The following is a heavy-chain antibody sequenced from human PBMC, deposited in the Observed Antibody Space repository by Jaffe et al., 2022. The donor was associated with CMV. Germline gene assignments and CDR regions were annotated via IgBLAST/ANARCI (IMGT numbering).Heavy chain of an antibody. D-gene: IGHD3-22*01. CDR2: INPSGGST. V-gene: IGHV1-46*04. J-gene: IGHJ4*02. Sequence: QAQLVQSGTEVKKPGASVKVSCKASGYTFTNHYINWVRQAPGQGLEWMGMINPSGGSTDYPQKLKGRITLTTDTSTNTVYMELSGLRSEDTAVYYCARDSRGFEYYFDFWGQGTLVTVSS. CDR1: GYTFTNHY. CDR3: ARDSRGFEYYFDF.